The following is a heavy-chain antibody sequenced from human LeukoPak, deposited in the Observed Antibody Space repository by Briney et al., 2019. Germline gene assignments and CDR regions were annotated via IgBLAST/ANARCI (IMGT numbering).Heavy chain of an antibody. D-gene: IGHD3-9*01. V-gene: IGHV1-2*02. Sequence: ASVKVSCKASGYTFTGYYMHWVRQAPGQGLEWMGWINPNSGGTNYAQKFQGRVTMTRDTSISTAYMELSRLRSDDTAVYYCAREILTGHNWFDPWGQGTLVTVSS. CDR2: INPNSGGT. J-gene: IGHJ5*02. CDR3: AREILTGHNWFDP. CDR1: GYTFTGYY.